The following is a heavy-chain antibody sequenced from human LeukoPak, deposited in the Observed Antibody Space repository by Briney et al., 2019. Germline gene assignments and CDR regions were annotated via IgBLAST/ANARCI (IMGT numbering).Heavy chain of an antibody. J-gene: IGHJ4*02. V-gene: IGHV3-30-3*01. CDR1: GFTFSSYA. Sequence: GGSLRLSCAASGFTFSSYAMHWVRQAPGKGLEWVAVISYDGSNKYYADSVKGRFTISRDNSKNTLYLQMNSLRAEDTAVYYCARGRRIAAAGPDYWGQGTLVTVSS. D-gene: IGHD6-13*01. CDR3: ARGRRIAAAGPDY. CDR2: ISYDGSNK.